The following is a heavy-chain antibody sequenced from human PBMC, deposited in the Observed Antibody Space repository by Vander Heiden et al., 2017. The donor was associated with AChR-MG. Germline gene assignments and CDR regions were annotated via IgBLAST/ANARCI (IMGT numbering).Heavy chain of an antibody. D-gene: IGHD2-21*02. CDR1: GGSIRSYY. CDR3: ARTSAVGVTARDAFDI. V-gene: IGHV4-59*01. J-gene: IGHJ3*02. CDR2: IYYSGST. Sequence: QVQLQESGPGLVTPSETLSLTCTVPGGSIRSYYWSWIRPPPGKGLEWIGYIYYSGSTNYNPSLKSRVTISVDTSKNQFSLKLSSVTAADTAVYYCARTSAVGVTARDAFDIWGQGTMVTVSS.